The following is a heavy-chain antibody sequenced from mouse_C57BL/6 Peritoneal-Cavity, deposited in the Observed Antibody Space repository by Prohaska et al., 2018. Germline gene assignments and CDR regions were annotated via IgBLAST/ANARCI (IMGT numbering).Heavy chain of an antibody. D-gene: IGHD4-1*01. CDR1: GYTFTDYE. Sequence: QVQLQQSGAELVRPGASVTPSCKASGYTFTDYEMHWVKQTPVHGLEWIGAIDPETGGTAYNQKFKGKAILTADKSSSTAYMELRSLTSEDSAVYYCTNWDFAYWGQGTLVTVSA. J-gene: IGHJ3*01. V-gene: IGHV1-15*01. CDR2: IDPETGGT. CDR3: TNWDFAY.